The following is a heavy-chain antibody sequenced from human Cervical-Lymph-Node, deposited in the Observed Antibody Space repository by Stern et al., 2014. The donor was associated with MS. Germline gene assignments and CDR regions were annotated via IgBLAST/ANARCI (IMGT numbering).Heavy chain of an antibody. CDR2: INPSGAT. V-gene: IGHV1-46*02. CDR3: AVRYCSGGRCYSVPDV. J-gene: IGHJ6*02. D-gene: IGHD2-15*01. CDR1: EYTHNNYL. Sequence: QVQLVQSGSEVKKPGASVKVSCKASEYTHNNYLIHWVRQAPGPRPDWMGVINPSGATNYAQKVQDRVTMTTDASTSTFYMELSRLRSEDTAVYYCAVRYCSGGRCYSVPDVWGQGTTVIVSS.